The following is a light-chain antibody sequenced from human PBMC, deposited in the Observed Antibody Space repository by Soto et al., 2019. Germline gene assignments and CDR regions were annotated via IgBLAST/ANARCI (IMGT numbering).Light chain of an antibody. CDR3: QQSYSTSWT. CDR2: AAS. CDR1: QSISSD. Sequence: DIQMTQSPSSLSASVGDRVTITCLASQSISSDFNWYQQKPGKAPKLLIYAASSLQSGVPSRFSGSGSGTEFTLTISSLQPEDFATYYCQQSYSTSWTVGQGTKVEIK. V-gene: IGKV1-39*01. J-gene: IGKJ1*01.